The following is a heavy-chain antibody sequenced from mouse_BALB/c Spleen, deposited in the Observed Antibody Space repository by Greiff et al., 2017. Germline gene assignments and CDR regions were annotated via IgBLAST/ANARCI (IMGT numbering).Heavy chain of an antibody. J-gene: IGHJ2*01. V-gene: IGHV7-3*02. CDR2: IRNKANGYTT. Sequence: DVQLVESGGGLVQPGGSLRLSCATSGFTFTDYYMSWVRQPPGKALEWLGFIRNKANGYTTEYSASVKGRFTISRDNSQSILYLQMNTLRAEDSATYYCARDTMPYFDYWGQGTTLTVSS. CDR1: GFTFTDYY. D-gene: IGHD6-5*01. CDR3: ARDTMPYFDY.